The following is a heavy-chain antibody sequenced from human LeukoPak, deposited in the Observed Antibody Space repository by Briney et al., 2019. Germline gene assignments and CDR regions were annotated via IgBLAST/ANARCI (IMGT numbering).Heavy chain of an antibody. V-gene: IGHV3-11*01. D-gene: IGHD3-22*01. CDR2: ISSSGSTI. Sequence: GGSLRLSCAASGFTFSDYYMSWIRQAPGKGLEWVSYISSSGSTIYYADSVKGRFTISRDNAKNSLYLQMNSLRAEDTAVYYCARESGYYDSSGYYYYYGMDVWGQGTTVTVSS. CDR1: GFTFSDYY. J-gene: IGHJ6*02. CDR3: ARESGYYDSSGYYYYYGMDV.